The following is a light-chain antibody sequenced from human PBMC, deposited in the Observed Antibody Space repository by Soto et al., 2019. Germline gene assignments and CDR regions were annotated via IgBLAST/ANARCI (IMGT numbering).Light chain of an antibody. J-gene: IGKJ2*01. V-gene: IGKV1-39*01. CDR3: QQSYSTPYT. CDR2: AAS. CDR1: QRISTY. Sequence: DLQMTQSPSSLSASVGDRVTITCRASQRISTYLNWYQQQPGKAPKLLIYAASSLQSGVPSRFSGSGSGTKFTLTISSLQPEDFATYYCQQSYSTPYTVGQGTKLEIK.